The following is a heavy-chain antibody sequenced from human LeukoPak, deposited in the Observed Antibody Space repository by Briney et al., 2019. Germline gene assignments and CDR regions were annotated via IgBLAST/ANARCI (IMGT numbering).Heavy chain of an antibody. CDR2: INPNSGGT. J-gene: IGHJ4*02. D-gene: IGHD3-22*01. CDR3: ARVRFPDSSGYLVDY. CDR1: GYTFTGYY. Sequence: AASVKVSCKASGYTFTGYYMHWVRQAPGQGLEWMGWINPNSGGTNYAQKFQGRVTMTRDTSISTAYMELSSLRSDDTAVYYCARVRFPDSSGYLVDYWGQGTLVTVSS. V-gene: IGHV1-2*02.